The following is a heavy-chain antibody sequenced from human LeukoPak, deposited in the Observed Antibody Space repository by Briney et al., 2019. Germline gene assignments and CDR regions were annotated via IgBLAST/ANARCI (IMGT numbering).Heavy chain of an antibody. D-gene: IGHD4-23*01. Sequence: GASVKVSCKASGYTFTSYDISWVRQATGQGLEWMGWMNPNSGNTGYAQKFQGRVTMTRNTSISTAYMELSSLRSEDTAVYYCARVGQVVSAWDYGGTDHDFDYWGPGTLVTVSS. CDR2: MNPNSGNT. CDR3: ARVGQVVSAWDYGGTDHDFDY. J-gene: IGHJ4*02. V-gene: IGHV1-8*01. CDR1: GYTFTSYD.